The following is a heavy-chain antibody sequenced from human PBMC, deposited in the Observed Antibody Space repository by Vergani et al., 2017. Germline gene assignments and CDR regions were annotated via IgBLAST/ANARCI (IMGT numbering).Heavy chain of an antibody. D-gene: IGHD4-11*01. CDR2: ISSSSTI. CDR1: GFTFSSYS. CDR3: ATASGTHDYSNYGTYYYYYMDG. Sequence: EVQLVESGGGLVQPGGSLRLSCAASGFTFSSYSMNWVRQAPGKGLEWVSYISSSSTIYYADSVKGRFTISRDNAKTSLYLQMNSLRAEDTAVYYCATASGTHDYSNYGTYYYYYMDGWGKGTTVTVSS. V-gene: IGHV3-48*04. J-gene: IGHJ6*03.